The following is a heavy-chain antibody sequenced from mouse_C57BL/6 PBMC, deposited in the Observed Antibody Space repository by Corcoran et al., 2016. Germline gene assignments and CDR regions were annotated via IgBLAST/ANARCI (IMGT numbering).Heavy chain of an antibody. J-gene: IGHJ1*03. CDR3: ERRADYYGSSLYWYCDV. V-gene: IGHV1-26*01. CDR1: GYTFTDYY. CDR2: INPNNGGT. Sequence: EVQLQQSGPELVKPGASVKISCKASGYTFTDYYMNWVKQSHGKSLEWIGDINPNNGGTSYNQKFKGKATLTVDKSSSTAYMELRSLTSEDSAVYYCERRADYYGSSLYWYCDVWGTGTTVTVSS. D-gene: IGHD1-1*01.